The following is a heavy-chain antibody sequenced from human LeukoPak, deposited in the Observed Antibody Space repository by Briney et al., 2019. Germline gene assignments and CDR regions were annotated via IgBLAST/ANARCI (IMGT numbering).Heavy chain of an antibody. D-gene: IGHD3-10*01. Sequence: SETLSLICTVSGGSISSSGYYWGWIRQPPGKGLEWIGNIYYSGSTYYNPSLKSRVTISVDTSKNQFSLKLSSVTAADTAVYYCARDWVFNYGSGNYPTPHRDVWGKGTTVTVSS. CDR2: IYYSGST. J-gene: IGHJ6*04. CDR1: GGSISSSGYY. CDR3: ARDWVFNYGSGNYPTPHRDV. V-gene: IGHV4-39*07.